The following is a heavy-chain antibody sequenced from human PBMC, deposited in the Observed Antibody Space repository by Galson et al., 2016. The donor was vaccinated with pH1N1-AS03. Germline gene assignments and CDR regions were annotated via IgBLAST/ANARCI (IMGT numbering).Heavy chain of an antibody. Sequence: SLRLSCADSGSTFSLKSMNWVRQAPGKGLEWISSISSSGSHIYYADSVKGRFTISRDNAKNSLYLQMNSLRDEDKDVYYCARDLSGEGSPVGYAMAVWGPGTTVTVSS. CDR2: ISSSGSHI. CDR3: ARDLSGEGSPVGYAMAV. V-gene: IGHV3-21*01. J-gene: IGHJ6*02. CDR1: GSTFSLKS. D-gene: IGHD1-26*01.